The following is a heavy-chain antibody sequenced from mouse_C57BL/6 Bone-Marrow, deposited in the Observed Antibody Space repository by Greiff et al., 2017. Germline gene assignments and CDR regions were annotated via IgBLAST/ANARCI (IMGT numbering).Heavy chain of an antibody. J-gene: IGHJ4*01. CDR2: ISSGGSYT. CDR1: GFTFSSYG. Sequence: DVHLVESGGDLVKPGGSLKLSCAASGFTFSSYGMSWVRQTPDKRLEWVATISSGGSYTYYPDSVKGRFTISRDNAKNTLYLQMSSLKSEDTAMYYCARHFKRLYYAMDYWGQGTSVTVSS. CDR3: ARHFKRLYYAMDY. D-gene: IGHD2-12*01. V-gene: IGHV5-6*01.